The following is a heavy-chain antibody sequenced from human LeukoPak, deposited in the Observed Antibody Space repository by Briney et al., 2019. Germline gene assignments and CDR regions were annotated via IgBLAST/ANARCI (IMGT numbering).Heavy chain of an antibody. J-gene: IGHJ3*02. D-gene: IGHD5-12*01. CDR2: INHSGST. CDR1: GGSFSGYY. CDR3: ARTTRYSDYGGGAFDI. V-gene: IGHV4-34*01. Sequence: PSETLSLTCAVYGGSFSGYYWSWIRQPPGKGLEWIGEINHSGSTNYNPSLKSRVTISVDTSKNQFSLKLSSVTAADTAVYYCARTTRYSDYGGGAFDIWGQGTLVTVSS.